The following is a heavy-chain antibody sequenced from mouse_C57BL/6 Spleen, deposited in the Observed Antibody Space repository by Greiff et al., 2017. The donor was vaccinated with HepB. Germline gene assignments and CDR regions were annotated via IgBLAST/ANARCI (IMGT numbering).Heavy chain of an antibody. CDR1: GFSLTSYA. V-gene: IGHV2-9-1*01. CDR3: ARIYYDYDGYYFDY. D-gene: IGHD2-4*01. J-gene: IGHJ2*01. Sequence: VKLVESGPGLVAPSQSLSITCTVSGFSLTSYAISWVRQPPGKGLEWLGVIWTGGGTNYNSALKSRLSISKDNSKSQVFLKMNSLQTDDTARYYCARIYYDYDGYYFDYWGQGTTLTVSS. CDR2: IWTGGGT.